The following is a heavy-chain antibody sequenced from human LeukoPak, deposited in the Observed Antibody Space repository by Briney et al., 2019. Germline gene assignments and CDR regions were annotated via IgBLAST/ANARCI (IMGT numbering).Heavy chain of an antibody. CDR3: ATHSGFSVFDY. CDR2: ISGRGVST. J-gene: IGHJ4*02. D-gene: IGHD2-15*01. Sequence: PGASLRLSCAASGFTFSSYAMSGLRKAPEKGLEWVSAISGRGVSTYYADSVKGRFTISRDDSKNTLYLQMNSLRAEDTALYYCATHSGFSVFDYWGQGTLVTVSS. CDR1: GFTFSSYA. V-gene: IGHV3-23*01.